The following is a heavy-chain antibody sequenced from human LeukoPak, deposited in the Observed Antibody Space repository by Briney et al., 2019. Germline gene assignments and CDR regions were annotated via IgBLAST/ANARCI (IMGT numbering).Heavy chain of an antibody. D-gene: IGHD6-13*01. Sequence: SETLSLTCAVYGGSFSGYYWSWIRQPPGKGLEWIGYIYYSGSTNYNPSLKSRVTISVDTSKNQFSLKLSSVTAADTAVYYCARERIAAAGTDYWGQGTLVTVSS. CDR2: IYYSGST. CDR3: ARERIAAAGTDY. J-gene: IGHJ4*02. CDR1: GGSFSGYY. V-gene: IGHV4-59*01.